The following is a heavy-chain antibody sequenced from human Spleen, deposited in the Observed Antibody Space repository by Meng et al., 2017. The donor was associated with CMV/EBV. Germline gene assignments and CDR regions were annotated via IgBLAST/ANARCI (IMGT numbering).Heavy chain of an antibody. V-gene: IGHV4-61*01. Sequence: SETLSLTCTVSGGSISSSSYYWGWIRQPPGKGLEWIGYIYYSGSTNYNPSLKSRVTISLDTSKNQFSLKLSSVTAADTAVYYCARDRYYGMDVWGQGTTVTVSS. CDR1: GGSISSSSYY. CDR2: IYYSGST. CDR3: ARDRYYGMDV. J-gene: IGHJ6*02.